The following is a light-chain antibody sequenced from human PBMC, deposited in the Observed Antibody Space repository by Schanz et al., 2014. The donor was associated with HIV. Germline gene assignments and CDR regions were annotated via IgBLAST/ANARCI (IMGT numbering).Light chain of an antibody. CDR1: SIDAGGYNY. Sequence: QSALTQPASVSGSPGQSITISCTGTSIDAGGYNYVSWYQQHPGKAPKLMIYDVSYRPSGISNRFSGSKSGSTASLTISGLQAEDEADYYCSSYTSSSTLVFGGGTKLTVL. CDR2: DVS. CDR3: SSYTSSSTLV. J-gene: IGLJ2*01. V-gene: IGLV2-14*03.